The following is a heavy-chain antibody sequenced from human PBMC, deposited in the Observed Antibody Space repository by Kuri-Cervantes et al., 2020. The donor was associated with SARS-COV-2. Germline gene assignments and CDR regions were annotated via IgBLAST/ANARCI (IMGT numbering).Heavy chain of an antibody. D-gene: IGHD6-19*01. Sequence: GESLKISCAASGFTFSSYSMNWVRQAPGKGLEWVSSISSSSSYIYYADSVKGRFTISRDNAKNSLYLQMNSLRAEDTAVYYCATEAPHSSGWNWGQGTLVTVSS. CDR3: ATEAPHSSGWN. CDR1: GFTFSSYS. J-gene: IGHJ4*02. V-gene: IGHV3-21*01. CDR2: ISSSSSYI.